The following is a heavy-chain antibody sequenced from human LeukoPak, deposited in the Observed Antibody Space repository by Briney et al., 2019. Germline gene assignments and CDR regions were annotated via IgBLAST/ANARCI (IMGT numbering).Heavy chain of an antibody. CDR1: GYTFTSYD. D-gene: IGHD3-22*01. J-gene: IGHJ4*02. V-gene: IGHV1-8*01. Sequence: ASVKVSCKASGYTFTSYDINWVRQATGQGLEWMGWMNPNSGNTGYAQKFQGRATMTRNTSISTAYMELSGLRSEDTAVYYCARASTYYYDSSGYQFDYWGQGTLVTVSS. CDR2: MNPNSGNT. CDR3: ARASTYYYDSSGYQFDY.